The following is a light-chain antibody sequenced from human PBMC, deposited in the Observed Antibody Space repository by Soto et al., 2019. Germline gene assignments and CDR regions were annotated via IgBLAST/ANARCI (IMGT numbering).Light chain of an antibody. J-gene: IGKJ5*01. V-gene: IGKV3-20*01. CDR2: GAS. CDR1: QNVDSNY. Sequence: EIVLTQSPGTLSWSPLEIATVSFMASQNVDSNYLAWYQQKPGQAPRIIIFGASGRATGIPDRFSGSVSGTEFTLTISSLQSEDFAVYYCQQYNNWPPTTFGQGTRLEIK. CDR3: QQYNNWPPTT.